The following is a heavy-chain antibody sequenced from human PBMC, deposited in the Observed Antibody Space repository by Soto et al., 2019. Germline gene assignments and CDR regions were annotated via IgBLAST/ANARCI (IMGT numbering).Heavy chain of an antibody. D-gene: IGHD3-3*01. V-gene: IGHV4-34*01. Sequence: ASETLSLTCAVYGGSFSGYYWSWIRQPPGKGLEWIGEINHSGSTNYNPSLKSRVTISVDTSKNQFSLKLSSVTAADTAVYYCARWRTGYYFDYWGQGTLVTVSS. J-gene: IGHJ4*02. CDR3: ARWRTGYYFDY. CDR1: GGSFSGYY. CDR2: INHSGST.